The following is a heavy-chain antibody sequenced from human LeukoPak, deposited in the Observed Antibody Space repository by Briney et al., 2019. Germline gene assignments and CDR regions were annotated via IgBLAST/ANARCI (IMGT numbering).Heavy chain of an antibody. J-gene: IGHJ6*03. CDR2: IYSSGSA. CDR3: ARESMYDYGDGNYFFYYLDV. D-gene: IGHD4-17*01. V-gene: IGHV4-4*07. CDR1: SDSMTYIF. Sequence: SETLSLTCNFPSDSMTYIFWGWIRQPAGKGLEWIGRIYSSGSAHYNPSLKSRVTMSVDTSKNQFSLNLSSVTAADTAVYYCARESMYDYGDGNYFFYYLDVWGQGTTVTVSS.